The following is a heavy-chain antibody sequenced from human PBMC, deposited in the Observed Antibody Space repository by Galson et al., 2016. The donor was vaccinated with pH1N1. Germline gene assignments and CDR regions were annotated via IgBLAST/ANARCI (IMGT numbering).Heavy chain of an antibody. D-gene: IGHD3-10*01. CDR3: ARDRGVFDI. CDR2: ISAYDGHT. CDR1: GYTFINYG. Sequence: SVKVSCKASGYTFINYGIAWVRQAPGQGPEWMRWISAYDGHTDYAQNFQGRVAMTIDTSTSTANMEPRSLRSDDTAVYYCARDRGVFDIWGQGTRVTVSS. V-gene: IGHV1-18*01. J-gene: IGHJ3*02.